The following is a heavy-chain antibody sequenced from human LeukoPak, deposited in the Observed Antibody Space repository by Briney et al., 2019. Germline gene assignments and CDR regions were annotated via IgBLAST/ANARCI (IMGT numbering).Heavy chain of an antibody. Sequence: TGGSLRLSCAASGFTFSSHGMNWVRQAPGKGLEWVSGINRSGGFTYYTDSVKGRFTISRDNSKNTVSLQMNSPRGDDTAVYYCAKDDAWGCYNDWGQGTLVTVSS. J-gene: IGHJ1*01. D-gene: IGHD3-16*01. CDR2: INRSGGFT. V-gene: IGHV3-23*01. CDR3: AKDDAWGCYND. CDR1: GFTFSSHG.